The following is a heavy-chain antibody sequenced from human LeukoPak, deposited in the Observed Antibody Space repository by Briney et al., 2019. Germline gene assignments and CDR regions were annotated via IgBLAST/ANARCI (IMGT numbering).Heavy chain of an antibody. D-gene: IGHD5-18*01. Sequence: PSETLSLTCTVSGGSISSSSYYWGWIRQPPGKGLEWIGNIYHSGSTHYNPSLKSRVTISVDTSKNQFSLKLSSVTAADTAVYYCATYPRGFSYGWIAIDIWGQGTMVTVSS. V-gene: IGHV4-39*07. CDR1: GGSISSSSYY. CDR3: ATYPRGFSYGWIAIDI. CDR2: IYHSGST. J-gene: IGHJ3*02.